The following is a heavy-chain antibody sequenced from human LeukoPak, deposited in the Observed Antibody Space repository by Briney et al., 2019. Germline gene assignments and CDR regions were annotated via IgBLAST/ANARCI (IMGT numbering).Heavy chain of an antibody. CDR2: IYYSGST. V-gene: IGHV4-59*12. D-gene: IGHD2-15*01. CDR3: TRAAGGSLD. J-gene: IGHJ4*02. CDR1: GGSISSYY. Sequence: SETLSLSCTVSGGSISSYYWSWIRQPPGKGLEWIGYIYYSGSTNSNPSLKSRVTISVDTSKSQFSLKLSSVPAADTAVYYCTRAAGGSLDWGQGTLVTVSS.